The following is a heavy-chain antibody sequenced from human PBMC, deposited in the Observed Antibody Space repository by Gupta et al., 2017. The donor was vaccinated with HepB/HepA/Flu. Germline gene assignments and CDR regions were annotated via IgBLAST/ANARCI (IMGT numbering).Heavy chain of an antibody. CDR2: ISSSSSYI. CDR3: ARDRGRGLVSNNWFDP. V-gene: IGHV3-21*01. D-gene: IGHD3-10*01. CDR1: GFTFSSYR. Sequence: EVQLVESGGGLVKPGGSLRLSCAASGFTFSSYRMNWVRQAPGKGLEWVSSISSSSSYIYYADSVKGRFTISRDNAKNSLYLQMNSLRAEDTAVYYCARDRGRGLVSNNWFDPWGQGTLVTVSS. J-gene: IGHJ5*02.